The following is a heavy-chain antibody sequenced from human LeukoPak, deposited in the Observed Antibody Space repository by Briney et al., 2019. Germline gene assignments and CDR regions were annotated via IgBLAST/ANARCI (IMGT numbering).Heavy chain of an antibody. CDR1: GYTLTELS. J-gene: IGHJ4*02. CDR2: FDPEDGET. Sequence: ASVKVSCKVSGYTLTELSMHWVRQAPGKGLEWMGGFDPEDGETIYAQEFQGRVTMTEDTSTDTAYMELSSLRSEDTAVYYCATSSDSSGYWPYWGRGTLVTVSS. CDR3: ATSSDSSGYWPY. D-gene: IGHD3-22*01. V-gene: IGHV1-24*01.